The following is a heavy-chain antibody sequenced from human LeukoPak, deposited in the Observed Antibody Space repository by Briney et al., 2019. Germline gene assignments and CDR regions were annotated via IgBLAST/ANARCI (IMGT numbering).Heavy chain of an antibody. CDR3: AREIVAVAATGEFDY. CDR1: GGTFISYA. CDR2: IIPIFGTA. V-gene: IGHV1-69*05. D-gene: IGHD6-19*01. Sequence: SVKVSCKASGGTFISYAISWVRQAPGQGLEWMGGIIPIFGTAKYAQKFQGRVTITTDESTSTAYMELSSLRSEDTAVYYCAREIVAVAATGEFDYWGQGTLVTVSP. J-gene: IGHJ4*02.